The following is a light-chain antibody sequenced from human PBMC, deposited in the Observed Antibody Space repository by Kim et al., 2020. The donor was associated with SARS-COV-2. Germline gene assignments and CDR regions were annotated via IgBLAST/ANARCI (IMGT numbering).Light chain of an antibody. CDR2: NNN. J-gene: IGLJ2*01. Sequence: GQRVTISCPDSGSNNGSNTVNWYQQLPGTAPKLLIYNNNQRPSGVPDRFSGSKSGTSASLAISGLQSEDEADYYCAAWDDSLNGVVFGGGTQLTVL. CDR1: GSNNGSNT. V-gene: IGLV1-44*01. CDR3: AAWDDSLNGVV.